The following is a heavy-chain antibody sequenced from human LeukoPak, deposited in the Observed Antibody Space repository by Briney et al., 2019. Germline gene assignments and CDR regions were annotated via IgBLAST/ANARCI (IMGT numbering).Heavy chain of an antibody. Sequence: ASVTVPCKASGYTFTSYYMHWVRQAPGQGLEWMGIINPSGGSTSYAQKFQGRVTMTRDTSTSTVYMELSSLRSEDTAVYYCARDSGDFWSGYYTSYYFDYWGQGTLVTVSS. CDR3: ARDSGDFWSGYYTSYYFDY. CDR1: GYTFTSYY. V-gene: IGHV1-46*01. CDR2: INPSGGST. J-gene: IGHJ4*02. D-gene: IGHD3-3*01.